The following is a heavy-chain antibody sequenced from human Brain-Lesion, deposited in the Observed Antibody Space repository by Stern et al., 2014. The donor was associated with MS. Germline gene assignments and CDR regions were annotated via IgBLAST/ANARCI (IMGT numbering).Heavy chain of an antibody. CDR2: IFYRGST. D-gene: IGHD3-10*01. J-gene: IGHJ4*02. CDR1: GGSISSSSYY. V-gene: IGHV4-39*02. Sequence: QVQLVQSGPGLVKPSETLSLTCTVSGGSISSSSYYWGWIRQPPGQGLEWIGSIFYRGSTYYNTSLKSRVTISMDTSKTTFSLRRTSVTAADTAVYFCAKLWLGELPESPFDYWGQGTLVTVSS. CDR3: AKLWLGELPESPFDY.